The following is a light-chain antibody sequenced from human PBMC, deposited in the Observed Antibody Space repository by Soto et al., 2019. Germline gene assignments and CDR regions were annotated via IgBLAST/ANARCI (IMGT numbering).Light chain of an antibody. CDR3: QQSYSTPRT. V-gene: IGKV1-39*01. CDR2: GAS. J-gene: IGKJ1*01. CDR1: QSVSSY. Sequence: DIQMTQSPPSLSASVGDRVTITCRASQSVSSYLNWYQQRPGKAPKLLIYGASSLQSGVPSRFSGSGSGTDFTLTITSLQPEDFATYYCQQSYSTPRTFGQGTKVEMK.